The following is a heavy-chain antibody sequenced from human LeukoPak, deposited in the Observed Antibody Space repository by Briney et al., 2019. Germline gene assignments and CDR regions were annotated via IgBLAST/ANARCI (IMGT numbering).Heavy chain of an antibody. Sequence: GGSLRLSCAASGFTFSSYSMTWVRQAPGKGLEWVSYISSSSSTIYYADSVKGRFTISRDTSKNTLYLQMNTLRAEDTAVYYCAKAHTYYYDSSVHFDYWGQGTLVTVSS. J-gene: IGHJ4*02. CDR1: GFTFSSYS. V-gene: IGHV3-48*01. D-gene: IGHD3-22*01. CDR3: AKAHTYYYDSSVHFDY. CDR2: ISSSSSTI.